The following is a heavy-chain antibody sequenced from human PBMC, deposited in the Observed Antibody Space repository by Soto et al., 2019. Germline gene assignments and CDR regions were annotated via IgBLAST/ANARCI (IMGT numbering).Heavy chain of an antibody. CDR1: GFIFSDYG. CDR3: AKDRPVKARSGSLSS. J-gene: IGHJ5*02. Sequence: SGGSLRLSCVVSGFIFSDYGMHWVRQAPGKGLEWVALISYDGGNRYYADPVKGRFTISRDNSKNTLYLQMNSLRAEDTAVYYCAKDRPVKARSGSLSSWGQGTLVTVSS. V-gene: IGHV3-30*18. CDR2: ISYDGGNR. D-gene: IGHD1-26*01.